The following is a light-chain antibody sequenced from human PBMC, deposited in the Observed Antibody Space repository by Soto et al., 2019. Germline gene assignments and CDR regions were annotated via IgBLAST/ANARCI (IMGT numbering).Light chain of an antibody. Sequence: DIQMTQSPSSLSASVGDRVTITCRASQSINSYLNWYQQKPWKAPKLLIYAASSMQSGVPSRFSGSGPGSDFTLAISSPLAEDFANDYCQTGYNTPWTDSQVSKVEVK. CDR1: QSINSY. CDR3: QTGYNTPWT. J-gene: IGKJ1*01. CDR2: AAS. V-gene: IGKV1-39*01.